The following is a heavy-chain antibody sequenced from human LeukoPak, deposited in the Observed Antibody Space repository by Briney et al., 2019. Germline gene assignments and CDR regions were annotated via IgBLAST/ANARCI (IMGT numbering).Heavy chain of an antibody. V-gene: IGHV4-59*12. CDR2: IYYSGST. CDR3: SSNNPAANYYYYYMDV. CDR1: GGSISSYY. Sequence: SETLSLTCTVSGGSISSYYWSWIRQPPRKGLEWIGYIYYSGSTNYNPSLKSRVTISVDASKNQFSLKLSSVTAAATAVYYCSSNNPAANYYYYYMDVWGKGTTVTISS. J-gene: IGHJ6*03. D-gene: IGHD2-2*01.